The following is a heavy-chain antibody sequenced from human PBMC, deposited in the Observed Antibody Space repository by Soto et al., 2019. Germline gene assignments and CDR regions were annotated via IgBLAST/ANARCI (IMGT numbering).Heavy chain of an antibody. V-gene: IGHV3-74*01. J-gene: IGHJ4*02. CDR3: TADLIGTYYSPYDY. Sequence: PGGSLRLSCAASGFTFSSYWMHWVRQAPGKGLVWVSRINSDGSSTSYADSVKGRFTISRDNAKNTLYLQMNSLKTEDTAVYYCTADLIGTYYSPYDYWGQGILVTVSS. D-gene: IGHD3-10*01. CDR2: INSDGSST. CDR1: GFTFSSYW.